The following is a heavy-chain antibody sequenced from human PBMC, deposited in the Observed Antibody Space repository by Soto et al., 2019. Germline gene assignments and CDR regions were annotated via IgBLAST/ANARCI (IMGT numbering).Heavy chain of an antibody. J-gene: IGHJ5*02. CDR1: GGSVSSSNW. Sequence: PSETLSLTCIVSGGSVSSSNWWSWVRQPPGKGLEWIGEIYHSGRTTYNPSLKSRATISVDKSENQFSLRLKSVTAADTAVYYCASVGSDYDNSGYYLPWGPGTLVTGSS. V-gene: IGHV4-4*02. CDR2: IYHSGRT. CDR3: ASVGSDYDNSGYYLP. D-gene: IGHD3-22*01.